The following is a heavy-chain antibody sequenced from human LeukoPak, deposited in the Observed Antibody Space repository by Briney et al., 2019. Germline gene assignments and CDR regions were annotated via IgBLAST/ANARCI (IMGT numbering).Heavy chain of an antibody. CDR2: IRSKAYGGTT. Sequence: GGSLRLSCTASGFTFGDYAMSWVRQAPGKGLEWVGFIRSKAYGGTTEYAASVKGRFTISRDDSKSIAYLQMNSLKTEDTAVYYCTRCTWELLHYYYYMDVWGKGTTVTISS. J-gene: IGHJ6*03. CDR3: TRCTWELLHYYYYMDV. CDR1: GFTFGDYA. D-gene: IGHD1-26*01. V-gene: IGHV3-49*04.